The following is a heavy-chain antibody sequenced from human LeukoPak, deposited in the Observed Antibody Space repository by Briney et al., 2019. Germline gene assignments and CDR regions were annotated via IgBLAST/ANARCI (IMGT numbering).Heavy chain of an antibody. CDR3: AKGASYSSGWYQAAYDI. Sequence: PGGSRRLSCVVSGSHFRTYWMNWVRQAPGKGLEWVASIKEDGSENYNVDSVKGRFTVSRDNAKNSVYLQMNSLRPEDTAVYYCAKGASYSSGWYQAAYDIWGQGTMVSVSS. J-gene: IGHJ3*02. V-gene: IGHV3-7*01. D-gene: IGHD6-19*01. CDR2: IKEDGSEN. CDR1: GSHFRTYW.